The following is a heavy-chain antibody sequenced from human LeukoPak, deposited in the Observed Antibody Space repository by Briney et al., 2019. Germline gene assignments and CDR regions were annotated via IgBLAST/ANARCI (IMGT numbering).Heavy chain of an antibody. CDR3: ARGADYYDSSGYAY. D-gene: IGHD3-22*01. J-gene: IGHJ4*02. Sequence: SETLSLTCTVSGGSISSYYWSWIRQPPGKGLEWIGYIYYSGSTNYNPSLKSRVTISVDTSKNQFSLKLSSVTAADTAVYYCARGADYYDSSGYAYWGQGTLVTVPS. CDR2: IYYSGST. V-gene: IGHV4-59*01. CDR1: GGSISSYY.